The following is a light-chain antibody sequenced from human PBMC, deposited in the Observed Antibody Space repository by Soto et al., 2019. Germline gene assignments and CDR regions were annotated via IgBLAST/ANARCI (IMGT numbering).Light chain of an antibody. CDR1: SNDIGSYNY. CDR2: DVS. J-gene: IGLJ1*01. Sequence: QSALTQPASVSGSPGQSITISCTGTSNDIGSYNYVSSYQQYPGKAPKLMIFDVSNRPSGVSNRFSGSKSGNTASLTISGLQAEYEADYYCSSYTSSSYTSHNTLYVFGTGTKLTVL. CDR3: SSYTSSSYTSHNTLYV. V-gene: IGLV2-14*01.